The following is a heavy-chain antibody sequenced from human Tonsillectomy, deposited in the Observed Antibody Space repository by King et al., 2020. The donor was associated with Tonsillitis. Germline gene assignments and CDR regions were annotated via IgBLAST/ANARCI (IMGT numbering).Heavy chain of an antibody. CDR1: GFTFSGYW. D-gene: IGHD1-26*01. Sequence: DVQLVESGGGLVQPGGSLRLSCAASGFTFSGYWMTWVRQAPGKGLEWVANIKQNGGEQYYVDSVKGRFTISRDNAKNSLYLQMNSLRAEDTAVYYCASGWDNLDYWGQGALVTVSS. CDR2: IKQNGGEQ. CDR3: ASGWDNLDY. J-gene: IGHJ4*02. V-gene: IGHV3-7*01.